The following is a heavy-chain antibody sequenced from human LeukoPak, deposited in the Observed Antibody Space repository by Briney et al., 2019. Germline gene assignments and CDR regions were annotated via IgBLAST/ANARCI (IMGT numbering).Heavy chain of an antibody. CDR3: ARDSHEYYGSGSYLSAWFDP. CDR2: IIPIFGTA. J-gene: IGHJ5*02. D-gene: IGHD3-10*01. CDR1: GGTFSSYA. Sequence: GASVKVSCKASGGTFSSYAISWVRQAPGQGLEWMGGIIPIFGTANYAQKFQGRVTITADESTSTAYMELSSLRSEDTAVYYCARDSHEYYGSGSYLSAWFDPWGQGTLVTVSS. V-gene: IGHV1-69*13.